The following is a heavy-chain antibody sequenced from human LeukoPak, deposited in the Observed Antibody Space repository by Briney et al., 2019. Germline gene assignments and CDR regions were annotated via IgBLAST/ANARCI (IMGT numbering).Heavy chain of an antibody. CDR1: TYSISEGYY. J-gene: IGHJ4*02. Sequence: PSETLSLTCVVSTYSISEGYYWGWIRQPPGKGLEWIGSIYHSGSADYNPSLTSRVTISVDTSKNQFSLRLTSVTAADTAVYYCARNWASDYHLDYWGQGTLVTVSS. D-gene: IGHD3-16*01. CDR3: ARNWASDYHLDY. CDR2: IYHSGSA. V-gene: IGHV4-38-2*01.